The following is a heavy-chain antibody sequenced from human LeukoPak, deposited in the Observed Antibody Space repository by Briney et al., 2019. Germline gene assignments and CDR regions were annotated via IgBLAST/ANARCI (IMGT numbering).Heavy chain of an antibody. J-gene: IGHJ4*02. CDR1: GGSISSHY. CDR3: ATVERLTGYSYGYLYYFDY. V-gene: IGHV4-59*11. D-gene: IGHD5-18*01. CDR2: ISYSVST. Sequence: SETLSLTCTVSGGSISSHYWSWIRQPPGEGLEWIAYISYSVSTNYNPSLKSRVTISVDTSKNQFSLKLNSVTAADTAVYYCATVERLTGYSYGYLYYFDYWGQGTLVTVSS.